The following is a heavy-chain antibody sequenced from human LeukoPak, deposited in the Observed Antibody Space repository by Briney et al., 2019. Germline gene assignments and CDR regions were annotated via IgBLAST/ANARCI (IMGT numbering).Heavy chain of an antibody. CDR2: ISESGGST. CDR3: TKTAPAAIYWFDP. Sequence: SGGSLRLSCAASGFTFSSYAMTWVRQAPEKGLEWVSAISESGGSTYYADSVKGRFTISRDNSKNTLYLQMNSLRAEDTAVYYCTKTAPAAIYWFDPWGQGTLVTVSS. D-gene: IGHD2-2*02. J-gene: IGHJ5*02. V-gene: IGHV3-23*01. CDR1: GFTFSSYA.